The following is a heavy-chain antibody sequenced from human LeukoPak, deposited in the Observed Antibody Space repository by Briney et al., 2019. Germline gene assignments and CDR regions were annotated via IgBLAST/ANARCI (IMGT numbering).Heavy chain of an antibody. J-gene: IGHJ4*02. Sequence: PGGSLRLSCGVSGFTFSSSWMHWVRQAPGRGLVWVSRISSDGSDIFYADSVKGRFTISGDNSKNMLYLQMNSLRAEDTAVYYCARDKGAATEERSDYWGQGTLVTVSS. CDR2: ISSDGSDI. CDR3: ARDKGAATEERSDY. D-gene: IGHD1-26*01. CDR1: GFTFSSSW. V-gene: IGHV3-74*01.